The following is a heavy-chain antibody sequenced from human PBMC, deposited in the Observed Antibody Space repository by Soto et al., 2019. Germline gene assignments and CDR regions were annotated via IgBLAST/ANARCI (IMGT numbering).Heavy chain of an antibody. Sequence: SETLSLTCTVSGGSISSGDYYWSWIRQPPGKGLEWIGNIYYRGSTYYNPSLKSRVTISVDMSKNQFSLKLSSVTAADTAVYYCARGWLRDPWIYWGQGTLVTVSS. CDR2: IYYRGST. CDR1: GGSISSGDYY. D-gene: IGHD5-12*01. J-gene: IGHJ4*02. CDR3: ARGWLRDPWIY. V-gene: IGHV4-30-4*01.